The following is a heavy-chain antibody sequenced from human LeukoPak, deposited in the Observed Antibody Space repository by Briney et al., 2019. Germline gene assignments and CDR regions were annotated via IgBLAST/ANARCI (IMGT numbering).Heavy chain of an antibody. CDR2: IYYSGST. CDR3: SRVRKRIGYFFY. V-gene: IGHV4-59*12. CDR1: GGSISSYY. D-gene: IGHD2/OR15-2a*01. J-gene: IGHJ4*02. Sequence: SETLSLTCTVSGGSISSYYWSWIRQPPGKGLEWIGYIYYSGSTNYNPSLKSRVTISVDTSKNQFSLKLSSVTAADTAVYYCSRVRKRIGYFFYWGQRILVTVSS.